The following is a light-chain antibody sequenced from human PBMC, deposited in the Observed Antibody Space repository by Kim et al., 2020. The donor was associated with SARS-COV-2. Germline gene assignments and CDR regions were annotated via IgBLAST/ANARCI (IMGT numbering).Light chain of an antibody. CDR1: QGIGND. J-gene: IGKJ1*01. CDR2: AAS. Sequence: ASVGDRVTITCRASQGIGNDLGWYQQKPGKAPELLIYAASSLQSGDPSRFSVSGSATHFTLTISSLQPEDFATYYCLQDYSYPRTFGQGTKVDIK. V-gene: IGKV1-6*01. CDR3: LQDYSYPRT.